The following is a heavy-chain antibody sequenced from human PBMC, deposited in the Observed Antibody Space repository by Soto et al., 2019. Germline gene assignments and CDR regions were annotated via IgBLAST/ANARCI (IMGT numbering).Heavy chain of an antibody. CDR1: GGTFSSYA. CDR2: IIPIFGTA. D-gene: IGHD2-2*02. V-gene: IGHV1-69*13. J-gene: IGHJ6*02. Sequence: AASVKVSCKASGGTFSSYAISWVRQAPGQGLEWMGGIIPIFGTANYAQKFQGRVTITADESTSTAYMELSSLRSEDTAVYYCARVWNDVIVVVPAAIYGMDVWGQGTTVTVSS. CDR3: ARVWNDVIVVVPAAIYGMDV.